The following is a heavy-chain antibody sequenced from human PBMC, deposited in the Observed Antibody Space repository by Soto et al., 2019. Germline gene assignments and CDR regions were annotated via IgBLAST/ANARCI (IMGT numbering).Heavy chain of an antibody. CDR1: GGSISGSY. J-gene: IGHJ4*02. V-gene: IGHV4-59*01. Sequence: SETLSLTCSVSGGSISGSYWSWIRQSPGKGLEWLGCVYYTGSTNYSPSLRSRVSISVDTSKNEFSLRLSSVTAADTAVYFCARSVAVPGAHIDYWGQGTQVTVSS. CDR3: ARSVAVPGAHIDY. CDR2: VYYTGST. D-gene: IGHD6-19*01.